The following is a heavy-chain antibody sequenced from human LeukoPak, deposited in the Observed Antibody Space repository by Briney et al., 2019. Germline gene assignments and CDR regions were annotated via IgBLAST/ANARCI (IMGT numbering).Heavy chain of an antibody. CDR2: IIPILGIA. CDR1: GGTFSSYA. J-gene: IGHJ5*02. CDR3: ARLGSLYYYDSSGSP. D-gene: IGHD3-22*01. Sequence: GASVKVSCKASGGTFSSYAISWVRQAPGQGLEWMGRIIPILGIANYAQKFQGRVTITADKSTSTAYMELSSLRSEDTAVYYCARLGSLYYYDSSGSPWGQGTLDTVSS. V-gene: IGHV1-69*04.